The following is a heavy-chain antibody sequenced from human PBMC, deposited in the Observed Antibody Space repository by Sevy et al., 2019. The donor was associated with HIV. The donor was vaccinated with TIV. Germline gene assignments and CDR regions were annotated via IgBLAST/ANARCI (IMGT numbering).Heavy chain of an antibody. Sequence: SETLSLTCSVSGGSISSHYWSWIRQPAGEGLEWIGRIDTSGGTNYNPSLKTRVTMSIDTSKNQFSLRLRSVTAADTAVYYCARYNFWSGHYDYFDYWGREPWSPSPQ. CDR2: IDTSGGT. CDR1: GGSISSHY. V-gene: IGHV4-4*07. D-gene: IGHD3-3*01. CDR3: ARYNFWSGHYDYFDY. J-gene: IGHJ4*02.